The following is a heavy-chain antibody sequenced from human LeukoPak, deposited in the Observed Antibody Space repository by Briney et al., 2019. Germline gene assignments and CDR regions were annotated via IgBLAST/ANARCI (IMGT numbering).Heavy chain of an antibody. CDR2: ISGSGGST. D-gene: IGHD3-3*01. J-gene: IGHJ4*02. CDR3: AKENQYYDFWSGYYNGAPFDY. V-gene: IGHV3-23*01. Sequence: QPGGSLRLSCAASGFTFSSYAMSWVRPAPGKGLEWVSAISGSGGSTYYADSVKGRFTISRDNSKNTLYLQMNSLRAEDTAVYYCAKENQYYDFWSGYYNGAPFDYWGQGTLVTVSS. CDR1: GFTFSSYA.